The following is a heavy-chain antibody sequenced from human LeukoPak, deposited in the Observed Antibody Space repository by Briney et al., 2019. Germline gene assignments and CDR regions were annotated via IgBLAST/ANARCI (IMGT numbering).Heavy chain of an antibody. CDR1: GGSISNYY. Sequence: PSETLSLTCTVSGGSISNYYWTWIRQPPGKGLEWIGYIYYSGSTNCNPSLKSRVTISLGTSKNQFSLKLSSVTAADTAMYYCARDQPSGGKYYFDYWGQGTLVTVSS. J-gene: IGHJ4*02. CDR3: ARDQPSGGKYYFDY. CDR2: IYYSGST. D-gene: IGHD1-26*01. V-gene: IGHV4-59*01.